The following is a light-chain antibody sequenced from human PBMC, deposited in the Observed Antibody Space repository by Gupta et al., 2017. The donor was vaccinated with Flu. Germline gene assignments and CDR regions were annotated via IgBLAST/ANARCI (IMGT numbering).Light chain of an antibody. CDR3: SLYKSSDSLE. J-gene: IGLJ3*02. Sequence: QSPLTQPASVSRSPGQSITISCTVTSSAVAGYNYVSWYQHHTGQAPNLMIYEVINRPSGVSNRFSGSKSGNKASLTISGLQAEDESDYYCSLYKSSDSLEFGGGTKLTVL. V-gene: IGLV2-14*01. CDR2: EVI. CDR1: SSAVAGYNY.